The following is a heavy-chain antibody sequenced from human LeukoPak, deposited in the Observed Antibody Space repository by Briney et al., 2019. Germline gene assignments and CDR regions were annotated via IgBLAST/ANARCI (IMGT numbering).Heavy chain of an antibody. CDR3: AKVQRLTMVRGVIHWFDP. J-gene: IGHJ5*02. Sequence: GRSLRLSCAASGFTFSSYAMSWVRQAPRKRLEWVSAISGSGGSTYYADSVKGRFTISRDNSKNTLYLQMNSLRAEDTAVYYCAKVQRLTMVRGVIHWFDPWGQGTLVTVSS. V-gene: IGHV3-23*01. D-gene: IGHD3-10*01. CDR1: GFTFSSYA. CDR2: ISGSGGST.